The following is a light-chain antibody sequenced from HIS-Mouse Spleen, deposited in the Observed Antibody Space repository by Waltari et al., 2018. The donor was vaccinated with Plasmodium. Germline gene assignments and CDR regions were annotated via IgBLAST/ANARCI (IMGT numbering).Light chain of an antibody. Sequence: SYELTQPPSVSVSPGQTASITCSGDTLGYNYACWYQQKPGQSPVLFIYKDSKRPSGIPERFSGANSGNTATLTISGTQAMDEADYYCQAWDSSTVVFGGGTKLTVL. CDR2: KDS. CDR1: TLGYNY. J-gene: IGLJ2*01. CDR3: QAWDSSTVV. V-gene: IGLV3-1*01.